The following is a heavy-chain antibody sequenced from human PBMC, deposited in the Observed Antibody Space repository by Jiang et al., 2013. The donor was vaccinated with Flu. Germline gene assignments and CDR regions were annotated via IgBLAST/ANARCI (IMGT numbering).Heavy chain of an antibody. J-gene: IGHJ4*02. V-gene: IGHV5-51*03. CDR3: ARRDYYDSSGYYSYYFDY. Sequence: PGESLKISCKGSGYSFYGFWIVWVRQMPGKGLERMGMIYPGDSDTRYSPSFQGQVTISADKSISTAYLQWSSLKASDTAMYYCARRDYYDSSGYYSYYFDYWGQGTLVTVSS. CDR1: GYSFYGFW. D-gene: IGHD3-22*01. CDR2: IYPGDSDT.